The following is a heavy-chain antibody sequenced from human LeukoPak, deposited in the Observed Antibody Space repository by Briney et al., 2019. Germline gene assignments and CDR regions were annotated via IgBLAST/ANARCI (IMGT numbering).Heavy chain of an antibody. V-gene: IGHV1-8*01. J-gene: IGHJ4*02. Sequence: ASVKVSCKASGYTFTSYDINWVRQATGQGLEWMGWMNPNSGNTGYAQKFQGRVTMTRNTSISTAYMELSSLRSEDTAVYYCAREGEDPRGYDYWGQGTLVTVSS. CDR1: GYTFTSYD. D-gene: IGHD3-10*01. CDR2: MNPNSGNT. CDR3: AREGEDPRGYDY.